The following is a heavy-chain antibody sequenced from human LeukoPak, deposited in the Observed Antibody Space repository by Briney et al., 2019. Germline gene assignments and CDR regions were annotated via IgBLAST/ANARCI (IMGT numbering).Heavy chain of an antibody. V-gene: IGHV3-33*01. CDR3: ARDEELWFGVNYMDV. CDR1: GFTFSSYG. Sequence: AGGSLRLSCAASGFTFSSYGMHWVRQAPGKGLEWVAVIWYDGSNKYYADSVKGRFTISRDNSKNTLYLQMNSLRAEDTAVYYCARDEELWFGVNYMDVWGKGTTVTVSS. CDR2: IWYDGSNK. D-gene: IGHD3-10*01. J-gene: IGHJ6*03.